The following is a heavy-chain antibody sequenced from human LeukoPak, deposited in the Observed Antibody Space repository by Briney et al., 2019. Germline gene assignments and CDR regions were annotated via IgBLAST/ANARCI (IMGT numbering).Heavy chain of an antibody. CDR3: ARDIVVVPAAKDDYYYYMDV. CDR2: ISAYNGNT. Sequence: ASVKVSCKASGYTFTSYGISWVRQAPGQGLEWTGWISAYNGNTNYAQKLQGRVTMTTDTSTSTAYMELRSLRSDDTAVYYCARDIVVVPAAKDDYYYYMDVWGKGTTVTVSS. V-gene: IGHV1-18*01. D-gene: IGHD2-2*01. J-gene: IGHJ6*03. CDR1: GYTFTSYG.